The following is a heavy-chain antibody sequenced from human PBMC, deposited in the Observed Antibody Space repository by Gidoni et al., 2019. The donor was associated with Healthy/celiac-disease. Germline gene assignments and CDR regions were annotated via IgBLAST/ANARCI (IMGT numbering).Heavy chain of an antibody. CDR1: GYTFTGYY. V-gene: IGHV1-2*02. D-gene: IGHD1-26*01. Sequence: QVQLVQSGAEVKKPGASVKVSCQASGYTFTGYYMHWVRQAPGQGLEWMGWINPNSGGTNDAQKFQGRVTMTRDTSISTAYMELSRLRSDDTAVYYCAREHSGSFDFDYWGQGTLVTVSS. CDR3: AREHSGSFDFDY. CDR2: INPNSGGT. J-gene: IGHJ4*02.